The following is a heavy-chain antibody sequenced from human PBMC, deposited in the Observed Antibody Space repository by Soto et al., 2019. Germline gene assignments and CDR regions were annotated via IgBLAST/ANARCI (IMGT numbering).Heavy chain of an antibody. J-gene: IGHJ3*02. CDR1: GFSFSSYA. V-gene: IGHV3-23*01. Sequence: VGSLRLSCAASGFSFSSYAMSWVRQAPGKGLEWVSAISGSGGSTYYADSVKGRFTISRDNSKNTLYLQMNGLRAEDTAVYYCAKSRRWLQLQADAFDIWGQGTMVTVSS. D-gene: IGHD5-12*01. CDR2: ISGSGGST. CDR3: AKSRRWLQLQADAFDI.